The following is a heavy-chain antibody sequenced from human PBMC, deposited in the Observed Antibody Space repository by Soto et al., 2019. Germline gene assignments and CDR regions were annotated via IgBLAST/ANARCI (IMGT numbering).Heavy chain of an antibody. J-gene: IGHJ4*02. D-gene: IGHD5-12*01. Sequence: PSETLYLTCTVSGGSISSGGYYWSWIRQHPGKGLEWIGYIYYSGSTYYNPSLKSRVTISVDTSKNQFSLKLSSVTAADTAVYYCARGRQGYSGYDSQEYYFDYWGQGTLVTVSS. CDR2: IYYSGST. CDR1: GGSISSGGYY. CDR3: ARGRQGYSGYDSQEYYFDY. V-gene: IGHV4-31*03.